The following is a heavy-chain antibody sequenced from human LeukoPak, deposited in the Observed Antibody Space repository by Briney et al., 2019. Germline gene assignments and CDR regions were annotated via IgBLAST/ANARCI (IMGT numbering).Heavy chain of an antibody. CDR2: IFYSGST. V-gene: IGHV4-39*07. J-gene: IGHJ6*03. CDR3: ARGGEYYYDSSGYWTTYYYYYMDV. Sequence: SETLSLTCTVSGGSISTSNYYWGWIRQPPGKGLEWIGNIFYSGSTYYSPSLRSRVTISLDTSRNQFSLKLSSVTAADTAVYYCARGGEYYYDSSGYWTTYYYYYMDVWGKGTTVTISS. CDR1: GGSISTSNYY. D-gene: IGHD3-22*01.